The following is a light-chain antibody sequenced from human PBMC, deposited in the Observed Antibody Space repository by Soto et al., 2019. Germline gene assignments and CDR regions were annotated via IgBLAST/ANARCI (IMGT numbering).Light chain of an antibody. CDR1: SSDDGGYNY. Sequence: QSALTQPASVSGSPGQSITISCTGTSSDDGGYNYVSWYQQHPGKAPKLIIYEVSNRPSGVSNRFSGSKSGNTASLTISGLQAEDEADYYCNSYTSKSTGVFGTGPKLTVL. V-gene: IGLV2-14*01. CDR2: EVS. J-gene: IGLJ1*01. CDR3: NSYTSKSTGV.